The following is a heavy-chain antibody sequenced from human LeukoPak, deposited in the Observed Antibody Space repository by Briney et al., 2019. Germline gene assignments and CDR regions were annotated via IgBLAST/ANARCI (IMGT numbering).Heavy chain of an antibody. J-gene: IGHJ4*02. CDR2: ISSSSSTI. CDR3: AKDQATGGDY. CDR1: GFTFSSYN. D-gene: IGHD5-24*01. Sequence: GGSLRLSCAASGFTFSSYNMNWVRQAPGKGLEWVSYISSSSSTIYYADSVKGRFIISRDNAKNTLYLQMNSLRAEDTAVYYCAKDQATGGDYWGQGTLVTVSS. V-gene: IGHV3-48*01.